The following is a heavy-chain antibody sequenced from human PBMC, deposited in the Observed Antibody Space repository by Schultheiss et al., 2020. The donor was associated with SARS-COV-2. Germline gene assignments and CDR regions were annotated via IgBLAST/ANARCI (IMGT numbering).Heavy chain of an antibody. CDR1: GGSISSSSYY. CDR3: ARADYNNAFDI. CDR2: IYYSGST. D-gene: IGHD4-11*01. J-gene: IGHJ3*02. V-gene: IGHV4-31*01. Sequence: SQTLSLTCAVSGGSISSSSYYWGWIRQPPGKGLEWIGYIYYSGSTYYNPSLKSLVTISVDTSKNQFSLKLSSVTAADTAVYYCARADYNNAFDIWGQGTMVTVSS.